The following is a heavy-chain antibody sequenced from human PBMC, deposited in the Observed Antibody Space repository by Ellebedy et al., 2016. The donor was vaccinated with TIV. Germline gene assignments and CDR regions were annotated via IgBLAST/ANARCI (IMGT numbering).Heavy chain of an antibody. CDR1: GFTFSSFA. J-gene: IGHJ5*02. D-gene: IGHD6-19*01. CDR3: AKDRGSGWYENWFDP. CDR2: ISGGADST. V-gene: IGHV3-23*01. Sequence: GESLKISCAVSGFTFSSFAMNWLRQVPGKGLEWVSGISGGADSTNYADSAKGRFTISRDNSKNTLYLQMDSLRAEDTALYYCAKDRGSGWYENWFDPWGQGTLVIVSS.